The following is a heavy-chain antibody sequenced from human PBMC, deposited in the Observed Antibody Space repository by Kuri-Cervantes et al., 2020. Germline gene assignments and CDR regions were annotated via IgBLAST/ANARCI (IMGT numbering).Heavy chain of an antibody. D-gene: IGHD2-21*02. J-gene: IGHJ5*02. CDR2: MKLDGSER. CDR3: ARGLNWFGP. CDR1: GITSNTYW. V-gene: IGHV3-7*01. Sequence: GGSLRLSCTDSGITSNTYWMTWVRQAPGKGLQWVANMKLDGSERCYVDSVKGRFTISRDNTKNSLFLQMNSLRAEDTAIYYCARGLNWFGPWGQGTLVTVSS.